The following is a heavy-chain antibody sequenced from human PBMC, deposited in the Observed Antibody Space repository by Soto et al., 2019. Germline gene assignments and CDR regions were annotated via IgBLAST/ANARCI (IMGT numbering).Heavy chain of an antibody. D-gene: IGHD3-10*01. CDR1: GGSISSGGYY. J-gene: IGHJ6*02. CDR3: ARVLLWFGELPYGMDV. V-gene: IGHV4-31*03. Sequence: LSLTCTVSGGSISSGGYYWSWIRQHPGKGLEWIGYIYYSGSTYYNPSLKSRVTISVDTSKNQFSLKLSSVAAADTAVYYCARVLLWFGELPYGMDVGGQGTTVTVSS. CDR2: IYYSGST.